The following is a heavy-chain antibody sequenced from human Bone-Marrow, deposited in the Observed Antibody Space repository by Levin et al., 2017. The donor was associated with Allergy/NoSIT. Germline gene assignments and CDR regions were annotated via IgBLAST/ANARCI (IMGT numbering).Heavy chain of an antibody. CDR2: ITGSDSYI. Sequence: GESLKISCVASGFTFSTYSMHWVRQAPGKGLEWVSSITGSDSYIYQADSVRGRFTISRDNTKNSLYLQVDSLRAEDTAVYYCARDENRGYCSGGSCYRVAFDIWGQGTMVTVSS. J-gene: IGHJ3*02. V-gene: IGHV3-21*01. D-gene: IGHD2-15*01. CDR3: ARDENRGYCSGGSCYRVAFDI. CDR1: GFTFSTYS.